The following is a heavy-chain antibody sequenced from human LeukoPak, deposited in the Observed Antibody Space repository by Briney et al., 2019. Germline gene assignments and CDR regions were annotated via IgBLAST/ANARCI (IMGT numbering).Heavy chain of an antibody. CDR3: ARGYRKPGFDH. D-gene: IGHD2-2*02. Sequence: SQTLSLTCAISGDSVSSNSVAWNWIRQSPSRDLEWLRRTYYTSKWSSDYAVSVKSRITITPDTSKNQFSLQLASVSPEDTAVHYCARGYRKPGFDHWGQGSLVTVSS. CDR1: GDSVSSNSVA. CDR2: TYYTSKWSS. J-gene: IGHJ5*02. V-gene: IGHV6-1*01.